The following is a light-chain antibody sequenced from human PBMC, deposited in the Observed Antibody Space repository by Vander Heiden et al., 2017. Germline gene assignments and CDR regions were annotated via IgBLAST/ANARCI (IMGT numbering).Light chain of an antibody. V-gene: IGLV2-23*02. CDR1: SSDVGSYYL. CDR3: CSYAGSRTFVV. Sequence: QSALTQPAPLSGSPGQSITITCTGSSSDVGSYYLVSWYQQHPGKAPKLIIYEAIKRPSGVSDRFSASKSGNTASLTISGLQVQDEADYYCCSYAGSRTFVVIGGGTKLTVL. J-gene: IGLJ3*02. CDR2: EAI.